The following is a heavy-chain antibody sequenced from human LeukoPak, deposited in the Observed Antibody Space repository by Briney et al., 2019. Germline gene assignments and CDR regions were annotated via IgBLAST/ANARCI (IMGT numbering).Heavy chain of an antibody. CDR2: IQFDGSNK. V-gene: IGHV3-30*02. Sequence: GGSLRLSCVTSGFIFSNYGMHWVRQAPGKGLEWLTFIQFDGSNKLYADSVKGRFTVSRDTSKNTVYLQMTSLRVEDTAVYYCAKDLRPIVVVPAASDYWGQGTLVTVSS. CDR1: GFIFSNYG. D-gene: IGHD2-2*01. J-gene: IGHJ4*02. CDR3: AKDLRPIVVVPAASDY.